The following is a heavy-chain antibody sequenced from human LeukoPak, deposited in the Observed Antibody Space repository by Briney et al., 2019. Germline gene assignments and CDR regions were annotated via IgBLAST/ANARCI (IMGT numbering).Heavy chain of an antibody. J-gene: IGHJ3*02. D-gene: IGHD1-7*01. CDR1: GFTLSSYW. V-gene: IGHV3-7*01. CDR2: IKQDGSEK. CDR3: AGRDNWNYLSAFDI. Sequence: GGSLRLSCAASGFTLSSYWMSWVRQAPGKGLEWVANIKQDGSEKYYVDPVKGRFTISRDNAKNSLYLQMNSLRAEDTAVYYCAGRDNWNYLSAFDIWGQGTMVTVSS.